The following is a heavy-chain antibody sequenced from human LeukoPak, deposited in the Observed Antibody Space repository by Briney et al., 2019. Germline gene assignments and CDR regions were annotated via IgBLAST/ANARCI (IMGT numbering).Heavy chain of an antibody. D-gene: IGHD2-2*01. V-gene: IGHV1-18*01. Sequence: ASVKVSCKASGYTFTSFGISWVRQAPGQGLEWMGWVSASNVNTKYAQKFQGRVTMTTDTSTGTAYMELRSLRSDDTAVYYCSREYCSNTRCYFGDYWGQGTLVTVSS. CDR3: SREYCSNTRCYFGDY. CDR1: GYTFTSFG. J-gene: IGHJ4*02. CDR2: VSASNVNT.